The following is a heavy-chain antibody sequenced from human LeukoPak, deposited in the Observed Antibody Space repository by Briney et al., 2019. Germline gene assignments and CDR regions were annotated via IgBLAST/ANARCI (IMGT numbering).Heavy chain of an antibody. Sequence: GASVKVSCKASGYTFTSYGISWVRQAPGQGLEWMGWISAYNGNTNYAQKLQGRVTMTTDTSTSTAYMELRSLRSDDTAVYYCARDGGYCSGGSCYTNYYYYYYMDVWGKGTTVTISS. V-gene: IGHV1-18*01. CDR1: GYTFTSYG. D-gene: IGHD2-15*01. CDR2: ISAYNGNT. CDR3: ARDGGYCSGGSCYTNYYYYYYMDV. J-gene: IGHJ6*03.